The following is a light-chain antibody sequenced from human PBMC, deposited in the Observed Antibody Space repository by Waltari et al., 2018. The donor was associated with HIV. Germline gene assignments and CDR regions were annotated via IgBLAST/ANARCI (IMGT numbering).Light chain of an antibody. CDR3: HMWDTTRVL. CDR2: DDS. V-gene: IGLV3-21*04. Sequence: SYVLTQPPSVSVAPGKTASITCAGTNLQSNSVHWYLQKAGQAPVLVIFDDSDRRSGIPERFSGSKSGNTATLNISRVEAGDEADYYCHMWDTTRVLFGGGTKLTVL. CDR1: NLQSNS. J-gene: IGLJ2*01.